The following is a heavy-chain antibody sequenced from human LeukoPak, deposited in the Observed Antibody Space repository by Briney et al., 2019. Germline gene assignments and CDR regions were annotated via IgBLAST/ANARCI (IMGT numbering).Heavy chain of an antibody. J-gene: IGHJ4*02. V-gene: IGHV3-11*01. D-gene: IGHD3-22*01. CDR2: ISSSGSTI. CDR1: GFTFSDYY. Sequence: SGGSLRLSCAASGFTFSDYYMSWIRQAPGKGLEWVSYISSSGSTIYYADSVKGRFTISRDNAKNSLYLQMNSLRAEDTAVYYCARGGGYYDSSGYYGRRYYFDYWGQGTLVTVSS. CDR3: ARGGGYYDSSGYYGRRYYFDY.